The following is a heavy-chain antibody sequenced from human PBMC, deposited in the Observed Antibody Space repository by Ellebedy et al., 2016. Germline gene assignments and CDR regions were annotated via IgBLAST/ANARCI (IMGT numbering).Heavy chain of an antibody. CDR3: ARGDSIVTSDNFFGY. D-gene: IGHD2/OR15-2a*01. CDR1: GYTFTGYY. J-gene: IGHJ4*02. V-gene: IGHV1-18*04. Sequence: ASVKVSCKASGYTFTGYYMHWVRQAPGQGLEWMGWISGYNGNTNYAQKLQGRVTMTTDTSTSTAYMELRSLRSDDTAVYYCARGDSIVTSDNFFGYWGQGTLVTVSS. CDR2: ISGYNGNT.